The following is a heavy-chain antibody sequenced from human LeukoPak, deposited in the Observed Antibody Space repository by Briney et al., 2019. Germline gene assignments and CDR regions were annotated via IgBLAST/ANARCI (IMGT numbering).Heavy chain of an antibody. D-gene: IGHD4-17*01. CDR3: ARSMAYGDYEVSFDY. Sequence: PGGSLRLSCAASGFTFSSYWMSWVRQAPGKGLEWVANIKQDGSEKCYVDSVKGRFTISRDNAKNSLYLQMNSLRAEDTAVYYCARSMAYGDYEVSFDYWGQGTLVTVSS. J-gene: IGHJ4*02. CDR1: GFTFSSYW. CDR2: IKQDGSEK. V-gene: IGHV3-7*01.